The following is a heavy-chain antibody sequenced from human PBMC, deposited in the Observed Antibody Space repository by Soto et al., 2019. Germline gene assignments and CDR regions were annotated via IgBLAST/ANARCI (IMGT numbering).Heavy chain of an antibody. CDR2: SSYSGST. Sequence: SETLSLTCTVSGYSISSGGSVSNGGFYWSWIRQQPGAGLEWIGYSSYSGSTHYNPSLQSRVTILVDTSKNQFSLYLRSVTAADTAVYYCARDRAYYHGSGSYYKNYYYYYMDVWGKGTTVTVSS. CDR3: ARDRAYYHGSGSYYKNYYYYYMDV. CDR1: GYSISSGGSVSNGGFY. V-gene: IGHV4-31*03. J-gene: IGHJ6*03. D-gene: IGHD3-10*01.